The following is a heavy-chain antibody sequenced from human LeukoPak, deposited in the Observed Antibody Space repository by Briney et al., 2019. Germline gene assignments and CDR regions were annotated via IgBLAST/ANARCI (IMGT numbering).Heavy chain of an antibody. CDR1: GFTFSSYV. CDR3: ARDIDPVPDIVVVVAATAAFDI. J-gene: IGHJ3*02. CDR2: LYSGGTT. Sequence: GGSLRLSCAASGFTFSSYVMHWVRQAPGKGLEWVAVLYSGGTTSYADSVKGRFTISRDNSKNTLYLQLSSLRAEDTAMFYCARDIDPVPDIVVVVAATAAFDIWGQGTMVTVSS. D-gene: IGHD2-15*01. V-gene: IGHV3-66*01.